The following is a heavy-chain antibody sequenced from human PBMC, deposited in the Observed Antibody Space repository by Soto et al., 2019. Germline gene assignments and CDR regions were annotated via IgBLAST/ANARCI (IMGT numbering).Heavy chain of an antibody. D-gene: IGHD5-12*01. V-gene: IGHV3-48*02. CDR2: ISSSSSTI. Sequence: PGGSLRLSCAASGFTFSSYSINWVRQGPGKGLEWVSYISSSSSTIYYADSVKGRFTISRDNAKNSLYLQMNSLRDEDTAVYYCASGYGGYDWVSDAWENYFDYWGQGTLVTVSS. CDR1: GFTFSSYS. J-gene: IGHJ4*02. CDR3: ASGYGGYDWVSDAWENYFDY.